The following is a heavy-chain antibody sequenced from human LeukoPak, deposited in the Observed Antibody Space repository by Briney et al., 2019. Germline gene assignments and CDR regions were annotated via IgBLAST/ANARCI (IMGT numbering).Heavy chain of an antibody. J-gene: IGHJ4*02. CDR1: GGSISSYY. Sequence: SETLSLTCTVSGGSISSYYWSWIRQPAGKGLEWIGRIYTGGSTNYNPSLKSRVTMSVDTSRNQFCLKLSSVTAADTAVYYCARYCSSTSCYGRYFDYWGQGTLVTVCS. D-gene: IGHD2-2*01. V-gene: IGHV4-4*07. CDR3: ARYCSSTSCYGRYFDY. CDR2: IYTGGST.